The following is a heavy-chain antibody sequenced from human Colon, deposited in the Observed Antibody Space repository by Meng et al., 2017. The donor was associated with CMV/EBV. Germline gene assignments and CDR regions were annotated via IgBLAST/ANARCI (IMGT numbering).Heavy chain of an antibody. CDR2: ISISSSYI. Sequence: GGSLRLSCAASGFTFSSYSMNWVRQAPGKGLEWVSSISISSSYIYYADSVKGRFTISRDNAKNSLYLQMNSLRAEDTAVYYCAAYYDSSGANAFDIWGQGTMVTVSS. CDR3: AAYYDSSGANAFDI. J-gene: IGHJ3*02. V-gene: IGHV3-21*01. D-gene: IGHD3-22*01. CDR1: GFTFSSYS.